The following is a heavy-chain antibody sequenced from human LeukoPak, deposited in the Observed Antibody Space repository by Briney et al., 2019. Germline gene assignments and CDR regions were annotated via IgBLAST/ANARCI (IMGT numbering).Heavy chain of an antibody. CDR1: GGSISSHY. J-gene: IGHJ4*02. V-gene: IGHV4-59*11. Sequence: SSETLSLTCTVSGGSISSHYWSWIRQPTGKGLEWIGYIYYSGSTNYNPSLKSRVTISVDTSKNQFSLKLSSVTAADTAVYYCARDLGSSDDYWGQGTLVTVSS. CDR3: ARDLGSSDDY. CDR2: IYYSGST. D-gene: IGHD5-12*01.